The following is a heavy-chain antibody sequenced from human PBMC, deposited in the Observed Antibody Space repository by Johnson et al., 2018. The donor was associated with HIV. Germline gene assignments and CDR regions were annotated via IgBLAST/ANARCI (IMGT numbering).Heavy chain of an antibody. CDR3: ARGSSGSFDL. CDR1: GFTVSSNY. CDR2: IYTGSDST. J-gene: IGHJ3*01. V-gene: IGHV3-66*01. D-gene: IGHD6-6*01. Sequence: VQLVESGGGLVQPGGSLRLSCAASGFTVSSNYMSWVRQAPVKGLEWVSVIYTGSDSTSYTDSVKDRFTISRDSSKNAVYLQISSLRAEDTALYYCARGSSGSFDLWGRGTMVTVSS.